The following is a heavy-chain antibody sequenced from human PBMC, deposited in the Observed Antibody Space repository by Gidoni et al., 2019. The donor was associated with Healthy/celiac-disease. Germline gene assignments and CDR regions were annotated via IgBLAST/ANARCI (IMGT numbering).Heavy chain of an antibody. Sequence: QVQLVQSGAEVKKPGASVKVSCKASGYTFTGYYMHWVRQAPGQGLEWRGWINPNSGGTNYAQKLQGSVTMTRDTSISTAYMELSRLRSDDTAVYYCARDHAYDSSPGYWGQGTLVTVSS. CDR1: GYTFTGYY. V-gene: IGHV1-2*02. CDR3: ARDHAYDSSPGY. J-gene: IGHJ4*02. CDR2: INPNSGGT. D-gene: IGHD6-6*01.